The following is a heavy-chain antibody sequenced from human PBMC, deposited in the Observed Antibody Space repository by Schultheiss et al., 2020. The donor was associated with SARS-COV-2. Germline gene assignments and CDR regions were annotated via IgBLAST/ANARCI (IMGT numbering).Heavy chain of an antibody. V-gene: IGHV4-34*01. CDR1: GGSFRGYY. D-gene: IGHD3-10*01. CDR2: INHSGST. J-gene: IGHJ6*02. CDR3: ASMNYGSGSNYYYGMDV. Sequence: SQTLSLTCAVYGGSFRGYYWSWIRQPPGKGLEWIGEINHSGSTNYNPSLQSRVTISVDTSKNQFSLNLISVTAADTAVYYCASMNYGSGSNYYYGMDVWGQGTSVTVSS.